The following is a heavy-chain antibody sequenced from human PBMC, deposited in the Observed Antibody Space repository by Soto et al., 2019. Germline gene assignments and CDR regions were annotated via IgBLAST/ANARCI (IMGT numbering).Heavy chain of an antibody. Sequence: SETRSLTWTVSGGSISSGGYYGMWVRQHPGKGLEWIGYIYYSGSTYYNPSLKSRVTISVDTSKNQFSLKLSSVTAADTAVYYCARGLRYPVPFDYWGQGTLVTVSS. D-gene: IGHD3-9*01. CDR1: GGSISSGGYY. CDR3: ARGLRYPVPFDY. V-gene: IGHV4-31*02. J-gene: IGHJ4*02. CDR2: IYYSGST.